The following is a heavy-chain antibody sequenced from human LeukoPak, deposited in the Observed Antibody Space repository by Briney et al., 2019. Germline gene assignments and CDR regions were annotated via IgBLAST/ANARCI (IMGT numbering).Heavy chain of an antibody. V-gene: IGHV4-59*01. CDR3: ARVRRYSGRSDVFDI. CDR2: MYYSGGT. CDR1: GGSISNYY. D-gene: IGHD1-26*01. J-gene: IGHJ3*02. Sequence: SETLSLTCTVSGGSISNYYWSWIRQSPGKGLAWIGYMYYSGGTNYHPSLKSRVTISVDTSKNQFSLKLTSVTAADTAVYYCARVRRYSGRSDVFDIWGQGTMVTVSS.